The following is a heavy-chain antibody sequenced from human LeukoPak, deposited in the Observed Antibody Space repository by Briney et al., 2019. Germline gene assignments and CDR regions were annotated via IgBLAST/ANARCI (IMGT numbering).Heavy chain of an antibody. CDR1: GFTFSDYY. CDR2: ISYDGSNK. J-gene: IGHJ6*03. V-gene: IGHV3-30*18. Sequence: GGSLRLSCAASGFTFSDYYMSWIRQAPGKGLEWVAVISYDGSNKYYADSVKGRFTISRDNSKNTLYLQMNSLRAEDTAVYYCAKDWYYYDSSGYYPYYYYYYMDVWGKGTTVTVSS. CDR3: AKDWYYYDSSGYYPYYYYYYMDV. D-gene: IGHD3-22*01.